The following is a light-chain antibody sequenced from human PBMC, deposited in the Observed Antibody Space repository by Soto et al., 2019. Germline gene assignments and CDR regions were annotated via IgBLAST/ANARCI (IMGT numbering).Light chain of an antibody. V-gene: IGLV4-69*01. CDR2: LNSDGSH. Sequence: QLVLTQSPSASASLGASVNLTCTLSSGHSSYAIAWHQQQPEKGPRYLMRLNSDGSHTKGDGIPDRFSGSSSGAERYLTISSLQSEDEADYYCQTWGTGIWVFGGGTKVTVL. J-gene: IGLJ3*02. CDR3: QTWGTGIWV. CDR1: SGHSSYA.